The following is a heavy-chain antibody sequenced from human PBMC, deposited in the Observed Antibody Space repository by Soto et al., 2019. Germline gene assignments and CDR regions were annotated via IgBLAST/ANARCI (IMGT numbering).Heavy chain of an antibody. D-gene: IGHD6-19*01. CDR2: ISGSGGST. CDR3: AKALSIAVAGGQDY. Sequence: EVQLLESGGGLVQPGGSLRLSCAASGFTFSSYAMSWVRQAPGKGLEWVSAISGSGGSTYYADSVKGRFTISRDKSKNTLYLQMNSLRAEDTAVYYCAKALSIAVAGGQDYWGQGTLVTVSS. J-gene: IGHJ4*02. V-gene: IGHV3-23*01. CDR1: GFTFSSYA.